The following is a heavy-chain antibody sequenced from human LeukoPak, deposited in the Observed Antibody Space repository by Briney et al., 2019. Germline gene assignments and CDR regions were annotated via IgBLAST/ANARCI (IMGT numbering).Heavy chain of an antibody. CDR1: GGSISSSSYY. CDR2: IYYSGST. V-gene: IGHV4-39*01. Sequence: SETLSLTCTVSGGSISSSSYYWGWTRQPPGKGLEWIGSIYYSGSTYYNPSLKSRVTISVDTSKTQFSLKLSSVTAADTAVYYCARHQKAARGTLDYWGQGTLVTASS. CDR3: ARHQKAARGTLDY. J-gene: IGHJ4*02. D-gene: IGHD1-1*01.